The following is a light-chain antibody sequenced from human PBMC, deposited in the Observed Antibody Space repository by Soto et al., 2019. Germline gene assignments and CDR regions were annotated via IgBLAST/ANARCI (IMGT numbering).Light chain of an antibody. CDR3: SSYTSSSTQV. CDR2: DVS. Sequence: QSALTQPASMSGSSGQSITISCTGTSSDVGGYNYVSWYQQHPGKAPKLMIYDVSNRPSGVSNRFSGSKSGNTASQTISGLQAEDEADYYCSSYTSSSTQVFGGGTKVTVL. J-gene: IGLJ2*01. CDR1: SSDVGGYNY. V-gene: IGLV2-14*01.